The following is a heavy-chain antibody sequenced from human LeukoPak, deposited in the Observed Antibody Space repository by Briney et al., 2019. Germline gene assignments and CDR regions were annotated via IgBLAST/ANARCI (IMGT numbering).Heavy chain of an antibody. Sequence: PSETLSLTCTVSGFSVSSGAYHWTWIRQPPGKGLEWVAYISYNENTNYNPSLKSRLTISPDTSSNQFSLRLSSVTAADTAVYYCAREASLVRGIFITRYGLDVWGKGTTVTVSS. J-gene: IGHJ6*04. D-gene: IGHD3-10*01. CDR1: GFSVSSGAYH. CDR3: AREASLVRGIFITRYGLDV. CDR2: ISYNENT. V-gene: IGHV4-61*08.